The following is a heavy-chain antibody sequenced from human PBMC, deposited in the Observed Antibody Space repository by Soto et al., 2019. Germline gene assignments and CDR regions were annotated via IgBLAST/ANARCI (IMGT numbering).Heavy chain of an antibody. V-gene: IGHV4-34*01. CDR3: ARGLMLWYGELARRGDHWYYMDV. Sequence: QVQLQQWGAGLLKPSETLSLTCAVYGGSFSGYYWNWIRQPPGKGLGWIGEINESGSTKYNPSLKSRVTISVDTHKNQFSLKLSSVTAADRAVYYCARGLMLWYGELARRGDHWYYMDVWGKGTTVTVSS. J-gene: IGHJ6*03. CDR1: GGSFSGYY. D-gene: IGHD3-10*01. CDR2: INESGST.